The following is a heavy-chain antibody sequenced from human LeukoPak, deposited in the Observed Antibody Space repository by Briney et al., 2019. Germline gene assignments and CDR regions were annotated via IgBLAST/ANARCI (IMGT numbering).Heavy chain of an antibody. CDR2: ISPYNGNT. V-gene: IGHV1-18*01. J-gene: IGHJ4*02. D-gene: IGHD3-22*01. CDR3: ARGPHERSGYPDD. CDR1: GYTFNTYG. Sequence: GASVKVPCKPYGYTFNTYGITWVRQAPGQGLEWMGWISPYNGNTNYAQKFQGRVTMTTDTSTSTAYMELRSLRSDDTAVYYCARGPHERSGYPDDWGQGTLVTVSS.